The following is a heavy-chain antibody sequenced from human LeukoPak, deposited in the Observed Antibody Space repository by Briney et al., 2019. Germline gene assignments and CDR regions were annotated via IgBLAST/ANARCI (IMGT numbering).Heavy chain of an antibody. CDR2: INSDGSSR. CDR3: ASASSHRIAAGGDS. Sequence: GGSLRLSCAASGFTLRNYCMHWVRQAPGKGLVWVSRINSDGSSRNYADSVKGRFTISRDNAQNTLYLQMNSLRAEDTAVYYCASASSHRIAAGGDSWGQGTLVTVSS. CDR1: GFTLRNYC. V-gene: IGHV3-74*01. J-gene: IGHJ4*02. D-gene: IGHD6-13*01.